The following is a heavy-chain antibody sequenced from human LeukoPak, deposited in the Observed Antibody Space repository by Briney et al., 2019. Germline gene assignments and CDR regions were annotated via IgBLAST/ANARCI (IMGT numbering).Heavy chain of an antibody. D-gene: IGHD1-26*01. CDR1: GFTFSSYA. CDR3: TTDLRWELLPSARFDY. J-gene: IGHJ4*02. Sequence: GGSLRLSCAASGFTFSSYAMSWVRQAPGKGQEWVSAISGSGGSTYYADSVKGRFTISRDNSKNTLYLQMNSLRAEDTAVYYCTTDLRWELLPSARFDYWGQGTLVTVSS. V-gene: IGHV3-23*01. CDR2: ISGSGGST.